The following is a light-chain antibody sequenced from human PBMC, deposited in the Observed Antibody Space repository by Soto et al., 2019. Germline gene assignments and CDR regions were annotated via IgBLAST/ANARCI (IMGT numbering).Light chain of an antibody. CDR2: GAS. CDR1: QTVNSN. CDR3: QQYNNWPRT. V-gene: IGKV3-15*01. Sequence: EIVMTQSPATLSVSPGERVTLSCRASQTVNSNLVWYQQKPGQAPRLLIYGASARATGIPARFSGSGSGTEYTLTISSLQSEDFAVYYCQQYNNWPRTFGQGTKVEIK. J-gene: IGKJ1*01.